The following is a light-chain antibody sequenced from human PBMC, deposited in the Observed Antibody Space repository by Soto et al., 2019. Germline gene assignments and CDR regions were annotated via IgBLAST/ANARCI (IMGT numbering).Light chain of an antibody. V-gene: IGKV3-15*01. CDR1: QSVSSN. Sequence: EIVMTQSPATLSVSPGERATLSCRASQSVSSNLAWYQQKPGQAPRLLIYGASTRATGIPARFSGSGSGTEFNLTISRLQSEDFAVSYCQHYNNWPPWTFGQGTKVEIK. CDR2: GAS. J-gene: IGKJ1*01. CDR3: QHYNNWPPWT.